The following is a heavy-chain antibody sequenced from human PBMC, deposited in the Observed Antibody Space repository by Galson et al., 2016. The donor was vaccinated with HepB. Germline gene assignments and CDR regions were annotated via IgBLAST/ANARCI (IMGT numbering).Heavy chain of an antibody. D-gene: IGHD3-10*02. CDR2: DSMDGRRK. CDR3: ARRHEYCPPVGCSVDY. V-gene: IGHV3-30*03. J-gene: IGHJ4*02. Sequence: SLRLSCAASGFTFSNYGMHWVRQAPGKGLEWVAADSMDGRRKFYADSVKGRFTIFRDNSNSMLFLQMSSLRADDTAVYYCARRHEYCPPVGCSVDYWGQGTLVVVSA. CDR1: GFTFSNYG.